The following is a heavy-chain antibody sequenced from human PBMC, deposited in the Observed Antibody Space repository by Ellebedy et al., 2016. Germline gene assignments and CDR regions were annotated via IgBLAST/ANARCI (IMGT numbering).Heavy chain of an antibody. J-gene: IGHJ3*02. Sequence: ASVKVSCKVSGYTLTELSMHWVRQAPGQGLEWMGIINPSGGSTSYAQKFQGRVTMTRDTSTSTVYMELSSLRSEDTAVYYCARDLYGYGFDIWGQGTMVTVSS. CDR1: GYTLTELS. CDR3: ARDLYGYGFDI. CDR2: INPSGGST. D-gene: IGHD3-10*01. V-gene: IGHV1-46*01.